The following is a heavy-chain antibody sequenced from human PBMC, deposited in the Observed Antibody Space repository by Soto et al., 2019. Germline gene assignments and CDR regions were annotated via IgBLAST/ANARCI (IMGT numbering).Heavy chain of an antibody. J-gene: IGHJ6*02. Sequence: QVPLQESGPGLVKPSGTLSLTCAVSGGSISSSNWWSWVRQPPGKGLEWIGEIYHSGSTNYNPSLKSRVTRSVDKSKNQFSLKLSSVTAADTAVYYCARVVGGYYYGMDVWGQGTTVTVSS. CDR2: IYHSGST. CDR1: GGSISSSNW. D-gene: IGHD2-2*01. V-gene: IGHV4-4*02. CDR3: ARVVGGYYYGMDV.